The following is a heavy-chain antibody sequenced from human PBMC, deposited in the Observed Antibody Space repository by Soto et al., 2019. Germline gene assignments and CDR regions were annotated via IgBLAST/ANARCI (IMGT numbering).Heavy chain of an antibody. CDR3: ARSVEGHFDY. V-gene: IGHV3-48*01. J-gene: IGHJ4*02. Sequence: EVQLVESGGGLVQPGGSLRLSCAASGFPFSIYSMNWVRQAPGKGLEWSSYITSDTNTIKYADSVKGRFTISRDNAKNLVYLQMNSLRGEDRAVYFCARSVEGHFDYWGQGTVVTVSS. CDR1: GFPFSIYS. D-gene: IGHD6-19*01. CDR2: ITSDTNTI.